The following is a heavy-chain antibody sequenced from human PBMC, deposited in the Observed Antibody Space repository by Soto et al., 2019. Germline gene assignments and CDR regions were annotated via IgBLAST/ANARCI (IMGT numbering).Heavy chain of an antibody. CDR2: ISAYNGNT. CDR3: ARDTDTILPEDHYYGMDV. CDR1: GYTFTSYG. J-gene: IGHJ6*02. Sequence: QVQLVQAGAEVKKPGASVKVSCKAAGYTFTSYGISWVRQAPGQGLEWMGWISAYNGNTNYAQKLQGRVTMTTDTSTSTAYMELRSLRSDDTAVYYCARDTDTILPEDHYYGMDVWGQGTTVTVSS. D-gene: IGHD3-3*01. V-gene: IGHV1-18*01.